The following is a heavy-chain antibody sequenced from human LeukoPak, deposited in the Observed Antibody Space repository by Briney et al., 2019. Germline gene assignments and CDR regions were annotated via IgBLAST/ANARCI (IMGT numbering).Heavy chain of an antibody. CDR1: GFTFRNYG. CDR3: ASTPYYYDSSGYYLR. CDR2: IQSDESNK. J-gene: IGHJ4*02. D-gene: IGHD3-22*01. Sequence: PGGSLRLSCSASGFTFRNYGMHWVRQAPGKGLEWVSFIQSDESNKYYSDSVKGRFTISRDNSKNMLYLQMSSLRPEDTAVYYCASTPYYYDSSGYYLRWGQGTLVTVSS. V-gene: IGHV3-30*02.